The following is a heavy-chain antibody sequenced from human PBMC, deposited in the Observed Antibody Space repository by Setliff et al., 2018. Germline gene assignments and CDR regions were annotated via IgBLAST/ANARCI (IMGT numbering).Heavy chain of an antibody. J-gene: IGHJ6*03. V-gene: IGHV4-61*01. CDR1: GGPVSIRSYY. D-gene: IGHD4-17*01. Sequence: TLSLTCTVSGGPVSIRSYYWSWIRQPPGKALEWLGHIVYSRSTKYNTSLKSRVTISVDTSKNQFSLKLTSVTAADTAVYYCARDSRVYGDYYYYMDVWAKGTTVTVSS. CDR2: IVYSRST. CDR3: ARDSRVYGDYYYYMDV.